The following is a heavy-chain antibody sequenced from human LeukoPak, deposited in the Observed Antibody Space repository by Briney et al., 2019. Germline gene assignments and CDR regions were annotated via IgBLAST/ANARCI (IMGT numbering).Heavy chain of an antibody. J-gene: IGHJ4*02. V-gene: IGHV1-69*04. CDR3: ARANHIVVVPAAMHFDY. Sequence: GASVKVSCKASGGTFSSYAISWVRQAPGQGLEWMGRIIPILGIANYAQKFQGRVTITADKSTSTAYMELRSLRSDDTAVYYCARANHIVVVPAAMHFDYWGQGTLVTVSS. CDR1: GGTFSSYA. CDR2: IIPILGIA. D-gene: IGHD2-2*01.